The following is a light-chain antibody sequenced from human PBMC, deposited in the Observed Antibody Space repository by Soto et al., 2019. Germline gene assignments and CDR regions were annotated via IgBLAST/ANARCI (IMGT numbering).Light chain of an antibody. J-gene: IGKJ4*01. CDR3: LQHNSFPLT. CDR2: LAT. CDR1: QGIGNA. Sequence: DIQMTQSPSSLSASVGDGVTITCRARQGIGNALGWYQVKPGKAPKRLIYLATELQSGVPSRFSGSGSVTEFALTISSLLTDYFATYYCLQHNSFPLTFGGGTRVEIK. V-gene: IGKV1-17*01.